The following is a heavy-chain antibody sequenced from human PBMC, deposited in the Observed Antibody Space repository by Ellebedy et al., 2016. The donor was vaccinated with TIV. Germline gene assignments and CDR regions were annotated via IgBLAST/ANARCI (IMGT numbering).Heavy chain of an antibody. Sequence: GESLKISXAASGFTFSRYDMHWARQSTRKGLEWVASIDNAGDTYYPGSVKGRFTISRENAKNSLYLQMNSLRVEGTAVYYCTRFEIISGGGYGMDVWGQGTTVTVSS. CDR2: IDNAGDT. J-gene: IGHJ6*02. V-gene: IGHV3-13*01. CDR1: GFTFSRYD. CDR3: TRFEIISGGGYGMDV. D-gene: IGHD3-16*01.